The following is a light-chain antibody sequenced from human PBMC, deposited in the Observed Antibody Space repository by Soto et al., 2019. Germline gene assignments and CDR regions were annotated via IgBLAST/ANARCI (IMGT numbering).Light chain of an antibody. J-gene: IGKJ1*01. V-gene: IGKV1-5*01. Sequence: MTPSPATLSVSPGARATLSCRASQSVSSNLAWYQQRPGKAPKLLIYDASTLHSGVSSRFSGSGSGTEFTLTISSLQPNDSATYYCQQYTTYWTFGQGTKVDIK. CDR1: QSVSSN. CDR3: QQYTTYWT. CDR2: DAS.